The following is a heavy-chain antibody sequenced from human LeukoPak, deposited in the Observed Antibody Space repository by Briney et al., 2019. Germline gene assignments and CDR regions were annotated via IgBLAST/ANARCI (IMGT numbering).Heavy chain of an antibody. Sequence: PSQTLSLTCTVSGDSIKSSTYYWRWIRQSAGKGLEWIGRIYTSGLTNYNPSLRSRVTISVDTSKNQVSLNLSSVTAADTALYFCARGEMATITYDAFDIWGQGTMVTVSS. V-gene: IGHV4-61*02. J-gene: IGHJ3*02. CDR1: GDSIKSSTYY. D-gene: IGHD5-24*01. CDR3: ARGEMATITYDAFDI. CDR2: IYTSGLT.